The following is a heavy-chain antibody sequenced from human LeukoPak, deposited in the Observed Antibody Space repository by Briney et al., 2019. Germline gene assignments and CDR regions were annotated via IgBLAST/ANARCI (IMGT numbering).Heavy chain of an antibody. D-gene: IGHD6-13*01. Sequence: SETLSLTCTVSGGSISSSSYDWGWIRQPPGKGLEWIGSIYYSGSTYYNPSLKSRVTISVDTSKNQFSLKLSSVTAADTAVYYCARHINLAAAGVWFDPWGQGTLVTVSS. CDR1: GGSISSSSYD. CDR2: IYYSGST. V-gene: IGHV4-39*01. CDR3: ARHINLAAAGVWFDP. J-gene: IGHJ5*02.